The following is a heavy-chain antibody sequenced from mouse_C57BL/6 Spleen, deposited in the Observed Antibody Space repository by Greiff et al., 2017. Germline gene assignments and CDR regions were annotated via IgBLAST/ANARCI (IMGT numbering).Heavy chain of an antibody. D-gene: IGHD1-1*01. CDR3: ARQSDYYGSSYYAMDY. Sequence: EVKLEESGGDLVKPGGSLTLSCAASGFTFSSYGMSWVRQTPDKRLEWVATISSGGSYTYYPDSVKGRFTISRDNAKNTLYLQMSSLKSEDTAMYYCARQSDYYGSSYYAMDYWGQGTSVTVSS. V-gene: IGHV5-6*02. CDR2: ISSGGSYT. J-gene: IGHJ4*01. CDR1: GFTFSSYG.